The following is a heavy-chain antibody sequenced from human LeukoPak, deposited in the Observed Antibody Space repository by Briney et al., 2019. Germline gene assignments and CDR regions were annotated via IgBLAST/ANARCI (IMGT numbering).Heavy chain of an antibody. J-gene: IGHJ4*02. V-gene: IGHV3-7*01. Sequence: SGGSLRLSCAASGFTFSSYAMSWVRQAPGKGLEWVANIRQDGNDKYYVDSVKGRFNIHRDNAKNLLYLQMDSLRVEDTAVYYCARDLGFSSEDLWGQGTLVIVSS. CDR2: IRQDGNDK. CDR3: ARDLGFSSEDL. CDR1: GFTFSSYA. D-gene: IGHD6-19*01.